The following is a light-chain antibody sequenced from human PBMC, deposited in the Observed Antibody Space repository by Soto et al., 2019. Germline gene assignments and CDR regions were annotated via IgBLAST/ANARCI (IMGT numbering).Light chain of an antibody. CDR3: QQYESLPPR. CDR2: DAS. CDR1: PGINNY. J-gene: IGKJ3*01. V-gene: IGKV1-33*01. Sequence: DIQLTQSPSSLSASVGDRVTITCQASPGINNYLNWYQQKSGKPPKLLIYDASNLEAGVPSRFRGSGSGTDFIRSISSLQPDDVATYYCQQYESLPPRFGPGTTVEIK.